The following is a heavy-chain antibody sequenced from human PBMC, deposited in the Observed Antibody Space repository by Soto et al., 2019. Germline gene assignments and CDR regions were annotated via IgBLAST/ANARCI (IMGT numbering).Heavy chain of an antibody. CDR1: GYTFTTFG. J-gene: IGHJ6*02. D-gene: IGHD3-22*01. CDR3: ARDTISMIVVTSPYYYNGLDV. CDR2: ISAYNGNT. V-gene: IGHV1-18*01. Sequence: ASVKVSCKASGYTFTTFGLSWVRQAPGQGLEWMGWISAYNGNTNYAQKFQDRATVTTDTSTNTAYMELGSLRSDDTAVYYCARDTISMIVVTSPYYYNGLDVWGQGTTVTVSS.